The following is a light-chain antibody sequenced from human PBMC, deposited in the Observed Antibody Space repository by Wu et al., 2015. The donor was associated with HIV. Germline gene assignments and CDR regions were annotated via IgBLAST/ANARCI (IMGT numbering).Light chain of an antibody. CDR2: SAS. CDR1: QDIRSS. Sequence: DIHLTQSPSFLSASIGDRVTISCRANQDIRSSLAWYQQRSGQVPRLLIYSASTLQHGVPARFSGGGSGTEFTLTINSLQPEDFATYYCQQYYSFPWTFGQGTKVEIK. J-gene: IGKJ1*01. V-gene: IGKV1-9*01. CDR3: QQYYSFPWT.